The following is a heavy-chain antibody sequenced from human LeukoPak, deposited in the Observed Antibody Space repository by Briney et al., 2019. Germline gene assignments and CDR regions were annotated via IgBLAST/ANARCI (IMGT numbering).Heavy chain of an antibody. CDR2: ISSSSSYI. CDR1: GFTFSSYS. J-gene: IGHJ4*02. CDR3: ARDKYGDQYYFDY. D-gene: IGHD4-17*01. V-gene: IGHV3-21*01. Sequence: GGSLRLSCAASGFTFSSYSMNWVRRAPGKGLEWVSFISSSSSYIYYADSVKGRFTISRDNARNSLYLQMNSLRAEDTAVYYCARDKYGDQYYFDYWGQGTLVTVSS.